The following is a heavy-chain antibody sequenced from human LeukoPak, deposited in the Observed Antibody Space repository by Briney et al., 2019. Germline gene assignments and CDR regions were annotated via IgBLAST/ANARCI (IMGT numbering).Heavy chain of an antibody. CDR2: IYPGDSDT. Sequence: GESLKISCKGSGYSFTSYWIGWVRQMPGKGLEWMGIIYPGDSDTRYSPSFQGQVTISADKSISTAYLQWSSLKASDAAMYYCARHRRPPGDSGYDVSAPYYYYGMDVWGQGTTVTVSS. D-gene: IGHD5-12*01. J-gene: IGHJ6*02. CDR3: ARHRRPPGDSGYDVSAPYYYYGMDV. V-gene: IGHV5-51*01. CDR1: GYSFTSYW.